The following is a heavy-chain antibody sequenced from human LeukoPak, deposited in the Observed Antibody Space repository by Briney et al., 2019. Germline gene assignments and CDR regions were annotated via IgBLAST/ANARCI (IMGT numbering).Heavy chain of an antibody. V-gene: IGHV3-23*01. CDR1: GFTFSNYI. Sequence: GGSLRLSCAASGFTFSNYIMSWVRQAPGKGLEWVSVISGSGGTTYYADSVKGRFTISRDNSKNTLYLQMNSLRVEDTAVYDCAKGLGVGALAQFDYWGQGILVTVSS. CDR3: AKGLGVGALAQFDY. J-gene: IGHJ4*02. D-gene: IGHD1-26*01. CDR2: ISGSGGTT.